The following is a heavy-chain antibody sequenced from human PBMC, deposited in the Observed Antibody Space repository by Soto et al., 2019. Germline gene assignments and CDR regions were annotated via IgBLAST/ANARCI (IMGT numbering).Heavy chain of an antibody. V-gene: IGHV5-51*01. CDR1: GYSFTSYW. CDR3: AGGGVRGVITRTRDYYGMDV. D-gene: IGHD3-10*01. Sequence: PGESLKISCKGSGYSFTSYWIGWVRQMPGKGLEWMGIIYPGDSDTRYSPSFQGQVTISADKSISTAYLQWSSLKASDAAMYYCAGGGVRGVITRTRDYYGMDVWGQGTTVTVSS. J-gene: IGHJ6*02. CDR2: IYPGDSDT.